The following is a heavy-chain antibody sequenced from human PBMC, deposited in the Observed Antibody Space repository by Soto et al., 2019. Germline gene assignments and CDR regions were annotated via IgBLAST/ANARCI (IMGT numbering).Heavy chain of an antibody. D-gene: IGHD2-2*01. J-gene: IGHJ6*02. Sequence: GESLKISCKGSGYSFTSYWIGWVRQMPGKGLEWMGIIYPGDSDTRYSPSFQGQVTISADKSISTAYLQWSSLKASDTAMYYCARHYCSSTSCYDLYYYYYYGMDVWGQGTTVTVS. V-gene: IGHV5-51*01. CDR3: ARHYCSSTSCYDLYYYYYYGMDV. CDR2: IYPGDSDT. CDR1: GYSFTSYW.